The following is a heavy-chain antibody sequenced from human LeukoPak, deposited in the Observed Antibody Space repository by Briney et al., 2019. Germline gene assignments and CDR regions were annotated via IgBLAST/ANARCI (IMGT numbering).Heavy chain of an antibody. CDR2: IYYSGST. D-gene: IGHD6-19*01. J-gene: IGHJ4*02. V-gene: IGHV4-59*01. CDR3: ARDRRYSGWFDY. CDR1: GGSLSSYY. Sequence: SETLSLTCTVSGGSLSSYYWSWIRQPPGKGLEWIGYIYYSGSTNYNPSLKSRVTISVDTSKNQFSLKLSSVTAADTAVYYCARDRRYSGWFDYWGQGTLVTVSS.